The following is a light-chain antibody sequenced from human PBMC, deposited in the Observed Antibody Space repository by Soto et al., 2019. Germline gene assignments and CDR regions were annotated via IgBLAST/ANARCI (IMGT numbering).Light chain of an antibody. V-gene: IGLV1-44*01. CDR2: TNN. Sequence: QSVLTQPPSASGTPGQRVTISCSGSISNIGGNTVNWYQQLPGTAPKLLMYTNNQRPSAVPDRFSGSKSGTSASLAISGLQSEDEADYYCAAWDDSLNGVVFGGGTKVTVL. CDR1: ISNIGGNT. J-gene: IGLJ2*01. CDR3: AAWDDSLNGVV.